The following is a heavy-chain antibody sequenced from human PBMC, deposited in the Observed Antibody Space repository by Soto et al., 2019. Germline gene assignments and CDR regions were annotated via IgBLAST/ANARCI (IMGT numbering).Heavy chain of an antibody. CDR2: IYHSGST. J-gene: IGHJ3*02. Sequence: LSRTCSVSGYSISSGYYWGWIRQPPGKGLEWIGSIYHSGSTYYNPSLKSRVTISVDTSKNQFSLKLSSVTAADTAVYYCARDVHYDFWSGYSTGAFDIWGQGT. CDR1: GYSISSGYY. D-gene: IGHD3-3*01. V-gene: IGHV4-38-2*02. CDR3: ARDVHYDFWSGYSTGAFDI.